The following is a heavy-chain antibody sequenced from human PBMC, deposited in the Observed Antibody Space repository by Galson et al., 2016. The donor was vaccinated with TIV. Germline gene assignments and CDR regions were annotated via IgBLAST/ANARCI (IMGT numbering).Heavy chain of an antibody. J-gene: IGHJ6*03. Sequence: SLRLSCAASGFTFDDYAMHWVRQVPGRGLEWVSVLSWNSGSIVYADSVKGRFFISRDNAKKSLYLQMNSLRAEDTALYYCAKGQLRAARRFYYMDVWGKGTTVTVSS. CDR2: LSWNSGSI. CDR1: GFTFDDYA. CDR3: AKGQLRAARRFYYMDV. D-gene: IGHD1-14*01. V-gene: IGHV3-9*01.